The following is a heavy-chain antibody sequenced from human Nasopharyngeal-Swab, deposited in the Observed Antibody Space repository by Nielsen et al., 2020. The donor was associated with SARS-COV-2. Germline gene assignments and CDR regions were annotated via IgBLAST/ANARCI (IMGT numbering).Heavy chain of an antibody. Sequence: RQAPGKGLEWIGEINHSGSTNYNPSLKSRVTISVDTSKNQFSLKLSSVTAADTAVCYCARGPRRQSVVVPAAMRSMDVWGQGTTVTVSS. J-gene: IGHJ6*02. CDR3: ARGPRRQSVVVPAAMRSMDV. V-gene: IGHV4-34*01. D-gene: IGHD2-2*01. CDR2: INHSGST.